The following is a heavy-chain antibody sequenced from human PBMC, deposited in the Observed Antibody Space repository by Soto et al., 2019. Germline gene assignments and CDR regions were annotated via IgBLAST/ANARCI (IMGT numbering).Heavy chain of an antibody. D-gene: IGHD3-3*01. CDR3: ARFNLYYDFWSGYYGWFDP. Sequence: TSETLSLTCTVSGGSISSGDYYWSWIRQPPGKGLEWIGYIYYSGSTYYNPSLKSRVTISVDTSKNQFSLKLSSVTAADTAVYYCARFNLYYDFWSGYYGWFDPWGQGTLVTVSS. V-gene: IGHV4-30-4*01. J-gene: IGHJ5*02. CDR1: GGSISSGDYY. CDR2: IYYSGST.